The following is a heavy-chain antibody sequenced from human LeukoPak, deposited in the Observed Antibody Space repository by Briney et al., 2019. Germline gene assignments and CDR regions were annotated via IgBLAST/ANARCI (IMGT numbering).Heavy chain of an antibody. CDR2: INPSGGTT. J-gene: IGHJ4*02. D-gene: IGHD5-18*01. Sequence: GASVTVSFTASGYTFTIYYMHWVRQAPGQGLEWMGIINPSGGTTSYAQKFQGRVTMTRDTSTSTVYMELSSLRSEDTAVYYCARRGAVDTTMTNWGQGTLVTVSS. CDR1: GYTFTIYY. CDR3: ARRGAVDTTMTN. V-gene: IGHV1-46*01.